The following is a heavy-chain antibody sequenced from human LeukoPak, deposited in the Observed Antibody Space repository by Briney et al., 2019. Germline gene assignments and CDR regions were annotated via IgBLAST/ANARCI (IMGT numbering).Heavy chain of an antibody. CDR2: IIPIFGTA. D-gene: IGHD3-3*01. CDR3: ARDGVPNYDFWSGYLSDAFDI. V-gene: IGHV1-69*05. Sequence: SVKVSCKASGYTFTSYGISWVRQAPGQGLEWMGGIIPIFGTANYAQKFQGRVTITTDESTSTAYMELSSLRSEDTAVYYCARDGVPNYDFWSGYLSDAFDIWGQGTMVTVSS. J-gene: IGHJ3*02. CDR1: GYTFTSYG.